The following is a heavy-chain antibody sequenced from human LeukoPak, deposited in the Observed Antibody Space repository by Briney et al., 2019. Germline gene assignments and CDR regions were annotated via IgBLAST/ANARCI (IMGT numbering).Heavy chain of an antibody. CDR2: INPSGGST. J-gene: IGHJ4*02. CDR3: ARGLRGPSPFSGYDQSYFDY. D-gene: IGHD5-12*01. CDR1: GYTFTSYY. Sequence: GASVKVSCKASGYTFTSYYMHWVRQAPGQGLEWMGIINPSGGSTSYAQKFQGRVIMTRDTSTSTVYMELSSLRSEDTAVYYCARGLRGPSPFSGYDQSYFDYWGQGTLVTVSS. V-gene: IGHV1-46*01.